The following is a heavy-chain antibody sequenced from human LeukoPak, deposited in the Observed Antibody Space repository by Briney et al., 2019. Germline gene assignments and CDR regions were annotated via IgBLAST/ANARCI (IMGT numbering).Heavy chain of an antibody. Sequence: GGTLRLSYAASGFTFSSYPMYWVRQAPGKGLEYVSAISSDGGTTYYANSVKDRFTNSRDKTKNTLYLQMGSLRAEDIAVYYCARGDYDSGGYYADYWGQGTLVTVSS. J-gene: IGHJ4*02. CDR3: ARGDYDSGGYYADY. CDR1: GFTFSSYP. CDR2: ISSDGGTT. V-gene: IGHV3-64*01. D-gene: IGHD3-22*01.